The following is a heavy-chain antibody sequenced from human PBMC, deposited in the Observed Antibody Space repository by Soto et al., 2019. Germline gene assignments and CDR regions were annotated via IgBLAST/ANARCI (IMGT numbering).Heavy chain of an antibody. D-gene: IGHD3-10*01. CDR3: ARSSDGSGSYSFDYFDY. V-gene: IGHV4-30-2*01. J-gene: IGHJ4*02. Sequence: PSETLSLTCAVSGGSISSGGYSWSWIRQPPGKGLEWIGYIYHSGSTYYNPSLKSRVTISVDRSKNQFSLKLSSVTAADTAVYYCARSSDGSGSYSFDYFDYWGQGTLVTVS. CDR2: IYHSGST. CDR1: GGSISSGGYS.